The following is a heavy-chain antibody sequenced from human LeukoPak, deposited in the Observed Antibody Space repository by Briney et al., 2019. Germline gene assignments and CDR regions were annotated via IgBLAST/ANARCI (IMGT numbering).Heavy chain of an antibody. D-gene: IGHD3-10*01. CDR1: GFTFSDYY. CDR3: ARVTYGSGSYWFDP. CDR2: ISNSSSYT. V-gene: IGHV3-11*06. J-gene: IGHJ5*02. Sequence: GGSLRLSCAASGFTFSDYYMSWIRQAPGKGLEWVSYISNSSSYTNYADFVKGRFTISRDNAKNSLYLQMNSLGAEDTAVYYCARVTYGSGSYWFDPWGQGTLVTVSS.